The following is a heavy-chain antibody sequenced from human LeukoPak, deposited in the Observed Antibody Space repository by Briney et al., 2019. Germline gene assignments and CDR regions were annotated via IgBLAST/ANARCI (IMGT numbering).Heavy chain of an antibody. D-gene: IGHD6-13*01. CDR1: GFTFRPYD. Sequence: PGGSLRLSCAASGFTFRPYDMHWVSQLIGKGLEWVSDIGTAGDTYYPGSVKGRFTISRENAKNSLYLQMNNLKAGDTAVYFCARGDDYTSSWSPRPIDYWGQGTLVTVSS. CDR3: ARGDDYTSSWSPRPIDY. CDR2: IGTAGDT. J-gene: IGHJ4*02. V-gene: IGHV3-13*04.